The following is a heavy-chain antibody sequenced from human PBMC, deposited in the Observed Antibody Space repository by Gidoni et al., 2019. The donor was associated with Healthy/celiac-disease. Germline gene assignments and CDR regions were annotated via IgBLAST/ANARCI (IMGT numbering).Heavy chain of an antibody. D-gene: IGHD6-6*01. CDR1: GCSISSSSYY. Sequence: QLQLQESGPGLVKPSETLSLTCTVSGCSISSSSYYWGWIRQPPGKGLEWIGSIYYSGSTYYNPSLKSRVTISVDTSKNQFSLKLSSVTAADTAVYYCARRIIAARLNDFDYWGQGTLVTVSS. V-gene: IGHV4-39*01. CDR2: IYYSGST. CDR3: ARRIIAARLNDFDY. J-gene: IGHJ4*02.